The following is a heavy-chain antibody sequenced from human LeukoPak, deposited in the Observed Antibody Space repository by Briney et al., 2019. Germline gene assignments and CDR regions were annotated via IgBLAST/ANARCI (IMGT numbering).Heavy chain of an antibody. D-gene: IGHD3-10*01. V-gene: IGHV4-39*07. Sequence: SETLSLTCTVSGGSISSSSYYWGWIRQPPGKGLEWIGSIYYSGSTYYNPSLKSRVTISVDTSKNQFSLKLSSVTAADTAVYYCARDIIWFGDLNWFDPWGQGTLVTVSS. CDR1: GGSISSSSYY. CDR2: IYYSGST. J-gene: IGHJ5*02. CDR3: ARDIIWFGDLNWFDP.